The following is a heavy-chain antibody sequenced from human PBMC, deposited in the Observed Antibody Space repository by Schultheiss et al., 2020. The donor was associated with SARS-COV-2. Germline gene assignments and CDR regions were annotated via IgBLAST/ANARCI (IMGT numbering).Heavy chain of an antibody. CDR2: ISSSSSYI. CDR1: GFTFSSYA. Sequence: GGSLRLSCAASGFTFSSYAMSWVRQAPGKGLEWVSSISSSSSYIYYADSVKGRFTISRDNAKNSLYLQMNSLRAEDTAVYYCARTRYGTVTSFDYWGQGTLVTVSS. J-gene: IGHJ4*02. CDR3: ARTRYGTVTSFDY. V-gene: IGHV3-21*04. D-gene: IGHD4-17*01.